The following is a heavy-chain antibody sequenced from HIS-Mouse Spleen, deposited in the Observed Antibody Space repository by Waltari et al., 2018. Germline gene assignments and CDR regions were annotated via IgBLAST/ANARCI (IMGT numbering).Heavy chain of an antibody. D-gene: IGHD6-13*01. J-gene: IGHJ2*01. Sequence: QLQLQESGPGLVKPSETLSLTCTVSGGSISSSSYYWGWIRQPTGKGLEWIGSIYYSGSTYYNPSLKGRVTISVDTSKNQFSLKLSSVTAADTAVYYCAREIPYSSSWYDWYFDLWGRGTLVTVSS. CDR3: AREIPYSSSWYDWYFDL. V-gene: IGHV4-39*07. CDR1: GGSISSSSYY. CDR2: IYYSGST.